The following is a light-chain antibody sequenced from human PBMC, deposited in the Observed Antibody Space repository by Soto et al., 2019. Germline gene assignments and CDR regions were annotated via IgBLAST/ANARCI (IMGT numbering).Light chain of an antibody. J-gene: IGKJ5*01. Sequence: ELVLTQSPATLSLSPGERATLSCRASQTVSSSLAWYQQKPGQAPRLLIYEASNRATGIPARFSGSGSETDFTLTISSLEPEDFAVYYCQQRSNWPPITFGQGTRLEIK. CDR2: EAS. V-gene: IGKV3-11*01. CDR1: QTVSSS. CDR3: QQRSNWPPIT.